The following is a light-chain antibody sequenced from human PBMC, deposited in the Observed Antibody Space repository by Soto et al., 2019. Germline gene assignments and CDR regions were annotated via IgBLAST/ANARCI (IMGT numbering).Light chain of an antibody. J-gene: IGLJ2*01. CDR2: STN. CDR1: SGSVSTSYY. Sequence: QAVVTQEPSFSVSPGRTVTLTCGLSSGSVSTSYYPSWYQQTPGQAPRTLIYSTNTRSSGVPDRFSGSILENKAALTITGAQADYESDYYCVLYMGSGIAVFGGGTKLTVL. V-gene: IGLV8-61*01. CDR3: VLYMGSGIAV.